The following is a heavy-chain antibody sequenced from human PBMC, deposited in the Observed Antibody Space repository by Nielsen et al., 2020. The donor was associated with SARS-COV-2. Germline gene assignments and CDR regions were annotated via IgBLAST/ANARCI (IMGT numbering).Heavy chain of an antibody. CDR2: IYYSGST. V-gene: IGHV4-59*12. CDR1: GGSISSYY. D-gene: IGHD6-13*01. Sequence: SETLSLTCTVSGGSISSYYWSWIRQPPGKGPEWIGYIYYSGSTNYNPSLKSRVTISVDTSKNQFSLKLSSVTAADTAVYYCARGKELAKFDYWGQGTLVTVSS. J-gene: IGHJ4*02. CDR3: ARGKELAKFDY.